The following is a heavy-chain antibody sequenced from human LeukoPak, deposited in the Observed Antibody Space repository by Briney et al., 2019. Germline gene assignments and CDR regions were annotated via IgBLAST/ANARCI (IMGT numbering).Heavy chain of an antibody. V-gene: IGHV3-23*01. Sequence: GGALRLFCAASGLTFSSYAMNWVGQAPGKGLEGVSAIIASGGSTYYADSVKGRFTISRDKSKNTLYLQMNSLRAEDTTVYYCSKDLRRFGYLGQGTLVTVSS. J-gene: IGHJ4*02. CDR3: SKDLRRFGY. CDR1: GLTFSSYA. CDR2: IIASGGST.